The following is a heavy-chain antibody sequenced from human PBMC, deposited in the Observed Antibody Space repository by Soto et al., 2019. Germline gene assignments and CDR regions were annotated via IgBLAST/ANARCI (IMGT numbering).Heavy chain of an antibody. Sequence: PGGSLRLSCAASGFTFSSYGMHWVRQAPGKGLEWVAVISYDGSNKYYADSVKGRFTISRDNSKNTLYLQMNSLRAEDTAVYYCAKDLHWNYFYYYYGMDVWGQGTTVTVSS. J-gene: IGHJ6*02. CDR2: ISYDGSNK. CDR1: GFTFSSYG. CDR3: AKDLHWNYFYYYYGMDV. V-gene: IGHV3-30*18. D-gene: IGHD1-7*01.